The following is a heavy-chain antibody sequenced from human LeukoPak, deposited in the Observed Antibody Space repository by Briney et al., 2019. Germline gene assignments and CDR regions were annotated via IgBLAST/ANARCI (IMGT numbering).Heavy chain of an antibody. D-gene: IGHD6-6*01. CDR1: GYTFTSYG. V-gene: IGHV1-69*05. CDR2: IIPIFGTA. CDR3: ARDSRSSSSAYYFDY. J-gene: IGHJ4*02. Sequence: SVKVSCKASGYTFTSYGISWVRQAPGQGLEWMGGIIPIFGTANYALKFQGRVTITTDESTSTAYMELSSLRSDDTAVYYCARDSRSSSSAYYFDYWGQGTLVTVSS.